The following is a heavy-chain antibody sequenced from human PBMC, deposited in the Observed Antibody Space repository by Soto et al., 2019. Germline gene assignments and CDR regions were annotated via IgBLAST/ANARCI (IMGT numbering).Heavy chain of an antibody. CDR2: INSDGSST. CDR1: GFTFSSYW. CDR3: ARAIAAAGTWYFDL. V-gene: IGHV3-74*01. D-gene: IGHD6-13*01. Sequence: EVQLVESGGGLVQPGGSLRLSCAASGFTFSSYWMHWVRQAPGKGLVWVSRINSDGSSTSYAGSVKGRFTISRDNAKNTLYLHMNSLRAEDTAVYYCARAIAAAGTWYFDLWGRGTLVTVSS. J-gene: IGHJ2*01.